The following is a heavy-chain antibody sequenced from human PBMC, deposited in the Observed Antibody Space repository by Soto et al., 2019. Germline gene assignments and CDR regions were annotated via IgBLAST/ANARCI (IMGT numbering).Heavy chain of an antibody. Sequence: QVPLVESGGGVVQPGRSLRLSCEGSGFTFRNHGMHWIRQSPGKGLEWLAVIWYDGSENYYADSVKGRFTISRDNSKNTLYLQMNSLKVEDTAIYYCARWSNNKVVDPWGQGTVVTVS. CDR1: GFTFRNHG. J-gene: IGHJ5*02. CDR3: ARWSNNKVVDP. D-gene: IGHD1-1*01. V-gene: IGHV3-33*01. CDR2: IWYDGSEN.